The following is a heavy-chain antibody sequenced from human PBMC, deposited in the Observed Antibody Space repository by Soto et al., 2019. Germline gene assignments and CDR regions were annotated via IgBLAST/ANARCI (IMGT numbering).Heavy chain of an antibody. V-gene: IGHV4-39*01. CDR2: IYYSGST. J-gene: IGHJ4*02. CDR1: GGSISSSSYY. D-gene: IGHD6-19*01. Sequence: QLQLQESGPGLVKPSETLSLTCTVSGGSISSSSYYWGWIRQPPGRGLEWIGRIYYSGSTYYNPSLKSRVTISVDTSKNQFSLKLSSVTAADTAVYYCARVPIAVAGTFDYWGQGTLVTVSS. CDR3: ARVPIAVAGTFDY.